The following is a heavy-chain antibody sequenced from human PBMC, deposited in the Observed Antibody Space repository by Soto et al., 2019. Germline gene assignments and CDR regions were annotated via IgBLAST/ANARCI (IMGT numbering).Heavy chain of an antibody. Sequence: QVQLVQSGAEVKKPGASVKVSCKASGYTFTSYDLNWVRQATGQGLEWMGWMNPTSGNTGYGQKFQGRVTLNRNTSISTAYMELSRLRSEDTAVYYCAREKTSYGMDVWGQGTTVTVSS. CDR1: GYTFTSYD. V-gene: IGHV1-8*01. J-gene: IGHJ6*02. CDR3: AREKTSYGMDV. CDR2: MNPTSGNT.